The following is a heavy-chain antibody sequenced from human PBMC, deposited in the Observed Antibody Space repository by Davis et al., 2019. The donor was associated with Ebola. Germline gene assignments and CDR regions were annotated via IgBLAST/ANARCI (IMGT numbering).Heavy chain of an antibody. J-gene: IGHJ6*04. CDR1: GGSFSGYY. CDR3: ARGPLHDYGDYLYYYYGMDV. V-gene: IGHV4-34*01. Sequence: SETLSLTCAVYGGSFSGYYWSWIRQPPGKGLEWIGEINHSGSTNYNPSLKSRVTTSVDTSKNQFSLKLSSVTAADTAVYYCARGPLHDYGDYLYYYYGMDVWGKGTTVTVSS. CDR2: INHSGST. D-gene: IGHD4-17*01.